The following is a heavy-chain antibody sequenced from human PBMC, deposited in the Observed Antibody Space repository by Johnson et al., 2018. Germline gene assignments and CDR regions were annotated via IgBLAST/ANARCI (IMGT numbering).Heavy chain of an antibody. CDR1: GFAFNTYG. V-gene: IGHV3-30*18. CDR3: AKEMGWYLGYFYYYMDV. D-gene: IGHD6-19*01. Sequence: VQLVESGGGVVQPGRSRRLSCAASGFAFNTYGIHWVRQAPGKGLEWVAVISYDGSNKYYADSVKGRLTISRDNSKNMLYLEMNSLRADDTAVYYCAKEMGWYLGYFYYYMDVWGKGTTVTVSS. J-gene: IGHJ6*03. CDR2: ISYDGSNK.